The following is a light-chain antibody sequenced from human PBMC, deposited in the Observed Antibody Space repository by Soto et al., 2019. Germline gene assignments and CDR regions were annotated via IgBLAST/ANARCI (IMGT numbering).Light chain of an antibody. J-gene: IGLJ2*01. CDR1: SGSIASNY. Sequence: NFMLTQPHSVSESPGKTVTISCTRSSGSIASNYVQWYQQRPGSAPTTVIYGDNQRPSGVPDRFSGSIDSSSNSASLTISGLKTEDEADYYCQSYDSSIPVVFGGGTKVTVL. V-gene: IGLV6-57*03. CDR3: QSYDSSIPVV. CDR2: GDN.